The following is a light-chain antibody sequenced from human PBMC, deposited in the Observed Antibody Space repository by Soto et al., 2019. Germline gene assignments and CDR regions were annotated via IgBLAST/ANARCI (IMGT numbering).Light chain of an antibody. CDR3: QQYNSYPLT. V-gene: IGKV1-5*03. CDR2: KAS. J-gene: IGKJ4*01. Sequence: DIQMTHSPSTLSASVGDRVTITCRASQSISSWLAWYQQKPGKAPKLLIYKASSLERGVPPRFRGSGSGPEFTLGISSLQPDYFATYYCQQYNSYPLTFGGGTKVESK. CDR1: QSISSW.